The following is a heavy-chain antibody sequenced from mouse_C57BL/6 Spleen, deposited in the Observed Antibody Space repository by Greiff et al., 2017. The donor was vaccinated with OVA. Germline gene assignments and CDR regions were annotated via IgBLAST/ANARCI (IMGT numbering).Heavy chain of an antibody. V-gene: IGHV3-6*01. Sequence: EVKLMESGPGLVKPSQSLSLTCSVTGYSITSGYYWNWIRQFPGNKLEWMGYISYDGSNNYNPSLKNRISITRDKSKNQFFLKLNSVTTEDTATYYCARDRPYDYDGGFAYWGQGTLVTVSA. CDR2: ISYDGSN. J-gene: IGHJ3*01. D-gene: IGHD2-4*01. CDR3: ARDRPYDYDGGFAY. CDR1: GYSITSGYY.